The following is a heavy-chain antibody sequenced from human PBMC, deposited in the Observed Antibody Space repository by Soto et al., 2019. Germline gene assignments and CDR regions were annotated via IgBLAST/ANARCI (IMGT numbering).Heavy chain of an antibody. Sequence: SVKVSCKASGGTFSSYAISWVRQAPGQGLEWMGGIIPIFGTANYAQKFQGRVTITADESTSTAYMELSSLRSEDTAVYYCARWRVGAKSFYFDYWGQGALVTVSS. D-gene: IGHD1-26*01. CDR2: IIPIFGTA. V-gene: IGHV1-69*13. CDR3: ARWRVGAKSFYFDY. CDR1: GGTFSSYA. J-gene: IGHJ4*02.